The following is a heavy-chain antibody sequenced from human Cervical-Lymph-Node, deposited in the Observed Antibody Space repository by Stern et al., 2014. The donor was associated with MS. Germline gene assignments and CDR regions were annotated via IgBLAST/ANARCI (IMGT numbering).Heavy chain of an antibody. CDR1: GFTFGDYD. CDR2: IRAKPYAGTT. Sequence: EVQLVESGGGLVKPGRSLRLSCTTSGFTFGDYDLSWVRQAPGQGLEWVGFIRAKPYAGTTEYAASVKGRFTISRDNSGGIAYLQMYSLKTEDTAVYFCTRVRQSGSYYYHFGMDVWGQGTTVTVSS. V-gene: IGHV3-49*04. CDR3: TRVRQSGSYYYHFGMDV. J-gene: IGHJ6*02. D-gene: IGHD1-26*01.